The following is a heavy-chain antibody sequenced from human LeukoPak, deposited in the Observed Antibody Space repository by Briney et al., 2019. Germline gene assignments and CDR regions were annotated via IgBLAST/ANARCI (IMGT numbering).Heavy chain of an antibody. V-gene: IGHV3-7*01. Sequence: GGSLRLSCTASGFTFSSYWMTWVRQAPGKGLEWVANIKQDGSEKYYVDSVKGRFTISRDNAKNSLYLQMNSLRAEDTAVYYCARGDEGTSFDYWGQGTLVTVSS. CDR1: GFTFSSYW. CDR2: IKQDGSEK. CDR3: ARGDEGTSFDY. J-gene: IGHJ4*02.